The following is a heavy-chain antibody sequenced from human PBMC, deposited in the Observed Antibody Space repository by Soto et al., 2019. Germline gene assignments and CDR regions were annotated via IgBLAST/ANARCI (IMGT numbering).Heavy chain of an antibody. Sequence: PSETLSLTCAVSGGSISSGGYSWSWIRQPPGKGLEWIGYTYHSGSTYYNPSLKSRVTISVDRSKNQFSLKLSSVTAAETAVYSCARGGDFCRGGIDHTWFTPRAREPWSPSPQ. D-gene: IGHD3-3*01. J-gene: IGHJ5*02. CDR3: ARGGDFCRGGIDHTWFTP. CDR1: GGSISSGGYS. V-gene: IGHV4-30-2*01. CDR2: TYHSGST.